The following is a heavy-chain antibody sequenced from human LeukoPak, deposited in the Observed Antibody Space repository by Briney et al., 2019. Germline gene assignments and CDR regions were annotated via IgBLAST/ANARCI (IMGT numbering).Heavy chain of an antibody. CDR2: IGSGGGTT. CDR1: GFTFSSYA. J-gene: IGHJ4*02. V-gene: IGHV3-23*01. CDR3: GKDRSGSGTYYPDY. D-gene: IGHD3-10*01. Sequence: GGSLRLSCAASGFTFSSYAMSWVRQAPGKGLEWVSAIGSGGGTTYYADSVKGRFTISRDNSKNTLYPQMNSLRAEDTAVYYCGKDRSGSGTYYPDYWGQGTLVTVSS.